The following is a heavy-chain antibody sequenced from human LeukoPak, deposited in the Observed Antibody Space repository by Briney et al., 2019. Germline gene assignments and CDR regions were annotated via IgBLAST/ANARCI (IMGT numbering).Heavy chain of an antibody. CDR3: ARDRLHYGEYEKTFDY. CDR1: GFTVSSNY. D-gene: IGHD4-17*01. J-gene: IGHJ4*02. V-gene: IGHV3-48*01. Sequence: PGGSLRLSCAASGFTVSSNYMNWVRQAPGKGLEWVSYITFSSSIIYYADSVRGRFTISRDNAKNSLYLQMNSLRAEDTAVYYCARDRLHYGEYEKTFDYWGQGTLVTVSS. CDR2: ITFSSSII.